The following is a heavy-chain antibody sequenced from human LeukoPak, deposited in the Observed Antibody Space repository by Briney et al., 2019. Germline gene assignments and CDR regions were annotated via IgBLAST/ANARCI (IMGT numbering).Heavy chain of an antibody. J-gene: IGHJ4*02. CDR3: AKWIFGWRFDY. Sequence: SETLSLTCAVSGGSISSSNWWSWVRQPPGKGLEWIGEIFHSGSTNYNPSLKSRVTISVDKSKNQFSLKLTSVTAADTAVYYCAKWIFGWRFDYWGQGTLVTVSS. V-gene: IGHV4-4*02. CDR1: GGSISSSNW. CDR2: IFHSGST. D-gene: IGHD2-2*03.